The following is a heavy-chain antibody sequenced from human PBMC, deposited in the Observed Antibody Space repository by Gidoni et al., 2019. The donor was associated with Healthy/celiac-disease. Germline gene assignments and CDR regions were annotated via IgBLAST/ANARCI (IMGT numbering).Heavy chain of an antibody. J-gene: IGHJ5*02. CDR2: INPNSGGT. CDR1: GYTFTGYY. V-gene: IGHV1-2*02. D-gene: IGHD6-19*01. CDR3: ARTLAVAGTNWFDP. Sequence: QVQLVQSGAEVKKPGASVKVSCKASGYTFTGYYMHWVRQSPGQGLEWRGWINPNSGGTNYAQKFQGRVTMTRDTSISTAYMELSRLRSDDTAVYYCARTLAVAGTNWFDPWGQGTLVTVSS.